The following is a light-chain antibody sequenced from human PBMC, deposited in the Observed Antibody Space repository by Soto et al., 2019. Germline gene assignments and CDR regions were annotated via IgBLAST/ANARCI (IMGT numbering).Light chain of an antibody. CDR3: SSYTSSSTWV. CDR2: EVS. V-gene: IGLV2-14*01. CDR1: SSDVGGYNY. Sequence: QSALTQPASVSGSPGQSITISCTGTSSDVGGYNYVSWYQQHPGKAPKLMIHEVSNRPSGVSNRFSGSKSGNMASLTISGLQAEDEADYYCSSYTSSSTWVFGGGTKLTVL. J-gene: IGLJ3*02.